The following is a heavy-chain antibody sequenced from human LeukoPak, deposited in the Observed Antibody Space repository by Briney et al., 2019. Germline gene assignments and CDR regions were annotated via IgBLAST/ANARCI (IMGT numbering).Heavy chain of an antibody. CDR1: GGSISSYY. J-gene: IGHJ4*02. CDR2: IYYSGST. V-gene: IGHV4-59*01. Sequence: SGTLSLTCTVSGGSISSYYWSWIRQPPGKGLEWIGYIYYSGSTNYNPSLKSRVTISVDTSKNQFSLKLSSVTAADTAVYYCARDAFYGDYGYYFDYWGQGTLVTVSS. D-gene: IGHD4-17*01. CDR3: ARDAFYGDYGYYFDY.